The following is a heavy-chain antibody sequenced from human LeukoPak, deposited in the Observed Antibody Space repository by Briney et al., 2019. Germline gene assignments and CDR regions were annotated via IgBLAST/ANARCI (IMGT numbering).Heavy chain of an antibody. CDR2: INPNSGGT. J-gene: IGHJ5*02. V-gene: IGHV1-2*02. D-gene: IGHD3-3*01. Sequence: ASVKVSCKASGYTFTGYYMHWVRQAPGQGLEWMGWINPNSGGTNYAQKFPGRVTITSATSIRTAYMELSRLRSDDTAVYYCARFGTNWYYDFWSGTGFDPWGQGTLVTVSS. CDR3: ARFGTNWYYDFWSGTGFDP. CDR1: GYTFTGYY.